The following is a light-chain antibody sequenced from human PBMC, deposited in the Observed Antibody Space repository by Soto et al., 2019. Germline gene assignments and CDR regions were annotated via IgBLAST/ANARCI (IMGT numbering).Light chain of an antibody. V-gene: IGLV2-14*01. J-gene: IGLJ1*01. Sequence: QSSLTQPASVSGSPGQSITIPCTGTSSDVGGYNFVSWYQHHPDKAPKLLIYDVSSRPSGVSNRFSGSKSGHTASLTISGLQAEDEADYYCSSYTSSTTYVFGAGTKLTVL. CDR1: SSDVGGYNF. CDR3: SSYTSSTTYV. CDR2: DVS.